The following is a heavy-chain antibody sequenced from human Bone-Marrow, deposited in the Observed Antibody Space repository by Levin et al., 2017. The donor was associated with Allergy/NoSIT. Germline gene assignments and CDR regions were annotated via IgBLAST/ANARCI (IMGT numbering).Heavy chain of an antibody. CDR2: IDWDDDK. V-gene: IGHV2-70*01. J-gene: IGHJ2*01. CDR3: ARTRRGYSYGLTLLGGYFDL. D-gene: IGHD5-18*01. Sequence: ESGPTLVKPTQTLTLTCTFSGFSLSTSGMCVSWIRQPPGKALEWLALIDWDDDKYYSTSLKTRLTISKDTSKNQVVLTMTNMDPVDTATYYCARTRRGYSYGLTLLGGYFDLWGRGTLVTVSS. CDR1: GFSLSTSGMC.